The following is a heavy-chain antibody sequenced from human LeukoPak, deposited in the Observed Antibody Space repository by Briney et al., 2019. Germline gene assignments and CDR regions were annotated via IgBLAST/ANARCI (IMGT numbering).Heavy chain of an antibody. J-gene: IGHJ4*02. V-gene: IGHV4-34*01. CDR2: INHSGST. Sequence: SETLSLTCAVYGGSFSGYYWSWIRQPPGKGLEWIGEINHSGSTNYNPSLKSRVTISVDTSKNQFSLKLSSVTAADTAVYYCARSPDSSGWYWDYWGQGTLVTVSS. CDR3: ARSPDSSGWYWDY. D-gene: IGHD6-19*01. CDR1: GGSFSGYY.